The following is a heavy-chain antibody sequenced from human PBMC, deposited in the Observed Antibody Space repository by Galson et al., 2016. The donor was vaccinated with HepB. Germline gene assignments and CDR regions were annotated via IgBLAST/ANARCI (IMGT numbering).Heavy chain of an antibody. Sequence: SLRLSCAASGFTFDDYAMHWVRQAPGKGLEWVSGISWNSGTIDYADSVKGRFTISRDNAKNSLYLQMNSLRPEDTALYFCAKKFSRLGKLLHGMDVWGQGTTVTVSS. V-gene: IGHV3-9*01. CDR1: GFTFDDYA. CDR2: ISWNSGTI. D-gene: IGHD3-16*01. CDR3: AKKFSRLGKLLHGMDV. J-gene: IGHJ6*02.